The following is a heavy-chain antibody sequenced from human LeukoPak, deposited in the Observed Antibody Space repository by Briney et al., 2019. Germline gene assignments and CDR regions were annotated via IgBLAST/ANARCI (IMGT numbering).Heavy chain of an antibody. V-gene: IGHV4-59*01. Sequence: SETLSLTCTVSGGSISSYYWSWIRQPPGKGLEWIGEINHSGSTNYNPSLKSRVTISVDTSKNQFSLKLSSVTAADTAVYYCARDDFSSGYYLGYYYYGMDVWGQGTTVTVSS. CDR1: GGSISSYY. CDR2: INHSGST. CDR3: ARDDFSSGYYLGYYYYGMDV. J-gene: IGHJ6*02. D-gene: IGHD3-22*01.